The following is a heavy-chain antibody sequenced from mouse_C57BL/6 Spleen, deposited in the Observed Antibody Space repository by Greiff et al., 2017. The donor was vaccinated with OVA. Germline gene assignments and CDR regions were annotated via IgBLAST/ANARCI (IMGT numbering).Heavy chain of an antibody. J-gene: IGHJ2*01. CDR1: GYTFTDYY. CDR2: INPNNGGT. D-gene: IGHD1-1*01. Sequence: EVQLQQSGPELVKPGASVKISCKASGYTFTDYYMNWVKQSHGKSLEWIGDINPNNGGTSYNQKFKGKATLTVDKSSSTAYMELRSLTSEDSAVYYCARWFTTVVADYWGQGTTLTVSS. V-gene: IGHV1-26*01. CDR3: ARWFTTVVADY.